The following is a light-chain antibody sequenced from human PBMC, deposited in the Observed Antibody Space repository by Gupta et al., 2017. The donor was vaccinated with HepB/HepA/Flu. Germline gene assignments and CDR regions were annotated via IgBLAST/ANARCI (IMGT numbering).Light chain of an antibody. Sequence: DIQMTQSPSSLSASIGDRVTITCRESHGIGHYVDWYQQKPGKVPMLLVYAASTLQSGVPSRFSGSGSGTDFTLTISSLQPEDFATYYCQRYNSAPLTFAGATRVEIK. CDR2: AAS. CDR1: HGIGHY. J-gene: IGKJ4*01. V-gene: IGKV1-27*01. CDR3: QRYNSAPLT.